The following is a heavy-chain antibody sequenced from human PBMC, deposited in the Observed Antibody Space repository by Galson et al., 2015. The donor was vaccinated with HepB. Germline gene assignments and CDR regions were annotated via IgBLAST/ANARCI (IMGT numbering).Heavy chain of an antibody. CDR1: GGTFSSYA. Sequence: SVKVSCKASGGTFSSYAISWVRQAPGQGLEWMGGIIPIFGTANYAQKFQGRVTITADESTSTAYMELSSLRSEDTAVYYCARGLIADFGPNWFDPWGQGTLVTVSS. D-gene: IGHD3/OR15-3a*01. CDR2: IIPIFGTA. J-gene: IGHJ5*02. V-gene: IGHV1-69*13. CDR3: ARGLIADFGPNWFDP.